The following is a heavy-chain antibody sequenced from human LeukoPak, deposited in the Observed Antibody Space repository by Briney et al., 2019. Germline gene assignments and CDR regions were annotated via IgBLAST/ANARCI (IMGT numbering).Heavy chain of an antibody. V-gene: IGHV4-34*01. CDR3: ARLNSGCDSNYYYYMDV. CDR2: INQSGST. CDR1: GGFFSGYY. D-gene: IGHD5-12*01. Sequence: SEPLSLTCAVYGGFFSGYYWSWLRQPPGKGLEWIGEINQSGSTNYNPSLKSRVTISVDTSKNQFSLKLSSVTAADTAVYYCARLNSGCDSNYYYYMDVWGKGTTVTVSS. J-gene: IGHJ6*03.